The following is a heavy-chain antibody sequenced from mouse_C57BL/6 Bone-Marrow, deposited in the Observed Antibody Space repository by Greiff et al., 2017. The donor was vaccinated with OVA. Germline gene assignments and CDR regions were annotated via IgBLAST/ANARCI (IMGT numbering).Heavy chain of an antibody. V-gene: IGHV5-17*01. J-gene: IGHJ4*01. Sequence: EVKLVESGGGLVKPGGSLKLSCAASGFTFSDYGMHWVRQAPEKGLEWVAYISSGSSTIYYADPVQGRFTISRDNAKNTLFLQMTSLRSEDTAMYYCARHYGDGAMDYWGQGTSVTVSS. D-gene: IGHD1-1*01. CDR1: GFTFSDYG. CDR3: ARHYGDGAMDY. CDR2: ISSGSSTI.